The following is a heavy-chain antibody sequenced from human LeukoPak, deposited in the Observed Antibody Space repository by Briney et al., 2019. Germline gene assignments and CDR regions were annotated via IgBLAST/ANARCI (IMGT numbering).Heavy chain of an antibody. D-gene: IGHD2-15*01. J-gene: IGHJ4*02. CDR1: GFTFSSYS. CDR2: ISSSSSYI. V-gene: IGHV3-21*01. CDR3: ARELGYCSGGSCYGDY. Sequence: GGSLRLSCAASGFTFSSYSMNWVRQAPGKGLEWVSSISSSSSYIYYADSVKGRFTISRDNAKNSLYLQMNSLRAEDTAVYYCARELGYCSGGSCYGDYWGRGTLVTVSS.